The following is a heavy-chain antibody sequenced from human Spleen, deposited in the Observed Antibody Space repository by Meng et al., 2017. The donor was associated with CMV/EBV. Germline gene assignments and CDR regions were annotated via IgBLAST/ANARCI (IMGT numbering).Heavy chain of an antibody. V-gene: IGHV1-69*06. J-gene: IGHJ5*02. CDR3: AREASGSYGSWFDP. CDR1: GGTFSSYA. Sequence: QVQLVQSGARGKKPGASAKVSCKASGGTFSSYAISWVRQAPGQGLEWMGGIIPIFGTANYAQKFQGRVTMTTDTSTSTAYMELRSLRSDDTAVYYCAREASGSYGSWFDPWGQGTLVTVSS. D-gene: IGHD1-26*01. CDR2: IIPIFGTA.